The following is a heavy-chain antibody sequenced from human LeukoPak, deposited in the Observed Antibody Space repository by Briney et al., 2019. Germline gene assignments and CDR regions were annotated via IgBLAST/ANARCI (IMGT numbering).Heavy chain of an antibody. D-gene: IGHD7-27*01. CDR1: GLQSPGDY. V-gene: IGHV1-2*02. CDR2: INPNNVGT. CDR3: ARGRGYGGNWGFDS. Sequence: ASVKVSCKASGLQSPGDYIHWVRQAPGQGLEWMGWINPNNVGTKFALKFQGRVTLTRDTSITTDYMEMSGLTPDDTAVYYCARGRGYGGNWGFDSWGQGSLVVVSS. J-gene: IGHJ4*02.